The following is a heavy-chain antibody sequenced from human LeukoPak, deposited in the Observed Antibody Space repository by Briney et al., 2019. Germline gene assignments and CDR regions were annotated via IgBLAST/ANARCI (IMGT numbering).Heavy chain of an antibody. CDR1: GFTFSSYA. CDR2: ISYDGSNK. D-gene: IGHD2-15*01. J-gene: IGHJ5*02. Sequence: GGSLRLSCAASGFTFSSYAMHWVRQAPGKGLEWVAVISYDGSNKYYADSVKGRFTISRDNSKNTLYLQTNSLRAEDTAVYYCARDAIPYCSGGSCYSWFDPWGQGTLVTVSS. V-gene: IGHV3-30*01. CDR3: ARDAIPYCSGGSCYSWFDP.